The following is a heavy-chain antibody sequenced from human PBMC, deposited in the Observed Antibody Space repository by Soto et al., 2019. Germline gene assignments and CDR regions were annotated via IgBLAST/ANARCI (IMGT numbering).Heavy chain of an antibody. D-gene: IGHD2-15*01. CDR2: IKSKTDGGTT. V-gene: IGHV3-15*01. Sequence: GGSLRLSCAASGFTFSNAWMSWVRQAPGKGLEWVGRIKSKTDGGTTDYAAPVKGRFTISRDDSKNTLYLQMNSLKTEDTAVYYCTTGNPQYCSGGSCYEAYYYYYYYMDVWGKGTTVTVSS. J-gene: IGHJ6*03. CDR3: TTGNPQYCSGGSCYEAYYYYYYYMDV. CDR1: GFTFSNAW.